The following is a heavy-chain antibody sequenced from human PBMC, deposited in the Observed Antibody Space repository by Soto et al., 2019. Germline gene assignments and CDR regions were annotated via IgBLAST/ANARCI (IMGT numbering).Heavy chain of an antibody. CDR3: ARSRYFDWSNWFDP. CDR2: IYHSGST. V-gene: IGHV4-4*02. Sequence: PSETLSLTCAVSGCSISSSNWWSWVRQPPGKGLEWIGEIYHSGSTNYNPSLKSRVTISVDKSKNQFSLKLSSVTAADTAVYYCARSRYFDWSNWFDPWGQGTLVTVSS. J-gene: IGHJ5*02. D-gene: IGHD3-9*01. CDR1: GCSISSSNW.